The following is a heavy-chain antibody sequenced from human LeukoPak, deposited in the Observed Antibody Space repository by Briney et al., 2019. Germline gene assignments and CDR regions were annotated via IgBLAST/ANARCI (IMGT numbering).Heavy chain of an antibody. V-gene: IGHV3-21*01. J-gene: IGHJ4*02. CDR2: ISTSSTYI. Sequence: GGSLRLSCAASGFTFSSYAMHWVRQAPGKGLEWVSSISTSSTYIFYADSVKGRFTISRDNAKNSLYLQMNSLRADDTAVYYCATVKHYYDSSGYYFYYFDYWGQGTLVTVSS. D-gene: IGHD3-22*01. CDR1: GFTFSSYA. CDR3: ATVKHYYDSSGYYFYYFDY.